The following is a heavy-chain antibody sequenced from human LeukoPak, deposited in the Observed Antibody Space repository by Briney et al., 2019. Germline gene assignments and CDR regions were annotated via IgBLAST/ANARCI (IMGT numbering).Heavy chain of an antibody. Sequence: PGGSLRLSCSASGFTFSDYYMSWIRQAPGKGLEWVSYISSSGSTIYYADSVKGRFTISRDNAKNSLYLQMNSLRAEDTAVYYCARERGREQWLFDYWGQGTLVTVSS. V-gene: IGHV3-11*01. J-gene: IGHJ4*02. CDR3: ARERGREQWLFDY. D-gene: IGHD6-19*01. CDR1: GFTFSDYY. CDR2: ISSSGSTI.